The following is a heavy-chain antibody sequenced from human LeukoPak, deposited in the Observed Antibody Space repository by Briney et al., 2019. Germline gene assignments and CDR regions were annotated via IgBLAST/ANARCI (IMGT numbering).Heavy chain of an antibody. J-gene: IGHJ4*02. V-gene: IGHV6-1*01. D-gene: IGHD2-21*01. Sequence: SQTLLLTCAISGDSVSSNTAGWSWIRQSPSTGLEWLGRTYYRSKWYNDDAGSVKSRITINADTAKNQFSLQLNSVTPEDTAVYYCARHIYYFDSWGQGTLVTVSS. CDR3: ARHIYYFDS. CDR2: TYYRSKWYN. CDR1: GDSVSSNTAG.